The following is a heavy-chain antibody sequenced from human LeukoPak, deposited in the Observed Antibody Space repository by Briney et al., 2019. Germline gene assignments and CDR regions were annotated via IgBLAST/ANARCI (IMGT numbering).Heavy chain of an antibody. CDR3: AKVMRYFDWWFDY. Sequence: SETLSLTCTVSVGSISSSNYYWGWIRQPPGKGLEWIGTIYYSGSTYYNPSLKSRITISVDTFKNQFFLKMRSVTAADTAVYYCAKVMRYFDWWFDYWGQGTLVTVSS. D-gene: IGHD3-9*01. CDR2: IYYSGST. CDR1: VGSISSSNYY. J-gene: IGHJ4*02. V-gene: IGHV4-39*01.